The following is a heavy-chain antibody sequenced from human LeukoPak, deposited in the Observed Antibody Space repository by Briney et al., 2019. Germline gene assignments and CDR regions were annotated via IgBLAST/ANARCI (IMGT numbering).Heavy chain of an antibody. CDR2: ISGYNGET. CDR1: GFTFSSFG. J-gene: IGHJ5*02. V-gene: IGHV1-18*01. CDR3: ARSGDSTWFDP. D-gene: IGHD1-26*01. Sequence: ASVKVSFKTSGFTFSSFGISWMRQAPGQGPEWMGWISGYNGETKYGQNFQGRVTMTTDTPTSTAYMELRSLRSDDTAVYYCARSGDSTWFDPWGQGTLVTVSS.